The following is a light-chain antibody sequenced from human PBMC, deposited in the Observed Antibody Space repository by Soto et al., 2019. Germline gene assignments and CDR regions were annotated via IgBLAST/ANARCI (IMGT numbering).Light chain of an antibody. Sequence: DIQMTQSPSSLSASVGDRVTITCRASLPISNYLAWYQQKPGKAPNLLIFGTSTLQSGVPSRFSGSGSGTDFTLTINRLQPEDSATYYCQQSYSTPWTFGQGTQVEIK. J-gene: IGKJ1*01. CDR2: GTS. V-gene: IGKV1-39*01. CDR3: QQSYSTPWT. CDR1: LPISNY.